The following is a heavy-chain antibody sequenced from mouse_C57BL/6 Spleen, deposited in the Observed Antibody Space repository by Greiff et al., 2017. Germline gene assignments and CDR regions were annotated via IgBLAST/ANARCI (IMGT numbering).Heavy chain of an antibody. V-gene: IGHV10-1*01. CDR1: GFSFNTYA. CDR3: VRLYSLYYAMDY. Sequence: EVQLQESGGGLVQPKGSLKLSCAASGFSFNTYAMNWVRQAPGKGLEWVARIRSKSNNYATYYADSVKDRFTISRDDSESMLYLQMNNLKTEDTAMYYCVRLYSLYYAMDYWGQGTSVTVSS. J-gene: IGHJ4*01. CDR2: IRSKSNNYAT. D-gene: IGHD6-1*01.